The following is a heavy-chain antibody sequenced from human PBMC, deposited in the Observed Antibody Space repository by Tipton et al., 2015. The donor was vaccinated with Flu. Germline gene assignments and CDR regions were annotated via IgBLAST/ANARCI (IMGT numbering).Heavy chain of an antibody. D-gene: IGHD4-17*01. CDR2: IYYIGTT. CDR1: GGPITSGADY. V-gene: IGHV4-31*03. J-gene: IGHJ2*01. CDR3: ARMEWTVTTPRYFDL. Sequence: TLSLTCTVSGGPITSGADYWGWIRQHPGKGLEWIGHIYYIGTTNYDPSLKSRVTISMDTSKNQFSLKLSSMTAADTAVYYCARMEWTVTTPRYFDLWGRGTLVTVSS.